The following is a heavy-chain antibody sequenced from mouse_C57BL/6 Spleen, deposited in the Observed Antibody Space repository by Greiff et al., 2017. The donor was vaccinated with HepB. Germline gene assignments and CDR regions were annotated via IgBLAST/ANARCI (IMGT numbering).Heavy chain of an antibody. Sequence: QVQLQQSGAELVRPGTSVKVSCKASGYAFTNYLIEWVKQRPGQGLEWIGVINPGSGGTNYNEKFKGKATLTADKSSSTAYMQLSSLTSEDSAVYFCAREDELGPFDYWGQGTTLTVSS. J-gene: IGHJ2*01. V-gene: IGHV1-54*01. CDR2: INPGSGGT. CDR1: GYAFTNYL. CDR3: AREDELGPFDY. D-gene: IGHD4-1*01.